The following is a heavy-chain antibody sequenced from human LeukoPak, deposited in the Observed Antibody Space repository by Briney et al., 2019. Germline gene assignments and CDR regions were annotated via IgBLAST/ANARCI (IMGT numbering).Heavy chain of an antibody. CDR1: GGSFSGYY. J-gene: IGHJ4*02. Sequence: SETLSLTCAVYGGSFSGYYWSWIRQPPGKGLEWIGEINHSGSTNYNPSLKSRVTISVDTPKNQFSLKLSSVTAADTAVYYCARLAGSYGDYVTWDYWGQGTLVTVSS. D-gene: IGHD4-17*01. CDR3: ARLAGSYGDYVTWDY. V-gene: IGHV4-34*01. CDR2: INHSGST.